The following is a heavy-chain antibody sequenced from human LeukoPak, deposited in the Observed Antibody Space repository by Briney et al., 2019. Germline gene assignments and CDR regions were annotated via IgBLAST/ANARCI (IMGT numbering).Heavy chain of an antibody. D-gene: IGHD2-8*01. J-gene: IGHJ4*02. CDR2: IKSNTDGGTT. CDR3: TRTLKGGYFDY. V-gene: IGHV3-15*07. CDR1: GFTFNSAW. Sequence: PGGSLRLSCAASGFTFNSAWMNWVRQAPGMGLEWVGRIKSNTDGGTTDYAAPVKGRFAISRDDSENTLYLQVNSLKTEDTAVYYCTRTLKGGYFDYWGQGTLVTVSS.